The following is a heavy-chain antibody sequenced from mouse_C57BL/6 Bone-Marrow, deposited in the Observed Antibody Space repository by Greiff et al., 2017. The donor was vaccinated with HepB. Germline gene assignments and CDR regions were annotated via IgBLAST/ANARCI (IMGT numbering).Heavy chain of an antibody. Sequence: VKLVESGAELARPGASVKLSCKASGYTFTSYGISWVKQRTGQGLEWIGEIYPRSGNTYYNEKFKGKATLTADKSSSTAYMELRSLTSEDSAVYFCARGSSWYFDVWGTGTTVTVSS. D-gene: IGHD1-1*01. CDR1: GYTFTSYG. V-gene: IGHV1-81*01. CDR3: ARGSSWYFDV. J-gene: IGHJ1*03. CDR2: IYPRSGNT.